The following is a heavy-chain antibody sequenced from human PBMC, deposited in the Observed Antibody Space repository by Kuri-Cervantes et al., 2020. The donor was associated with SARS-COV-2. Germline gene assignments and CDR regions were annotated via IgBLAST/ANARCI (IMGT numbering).Heavy chain of an antibody. CDR2: IYYSGST. CDR3: ARGVTIFGEDV. V-gene: IGHV4-61*08. J-gene: IGHJ6*02. Sequence: SETLSLTCTVSAGYVSSGGYYWSWIRQPPGKGLEWIGYIYYSGSTNYNPSLKSRVTISVDTSKNQFSLKLSSVTAADTAVYYCARGVTIFGEDVWGQGTTVTVSS. D-gene: IGHD3-3*01. CDR1: AGYVSSGGYY.